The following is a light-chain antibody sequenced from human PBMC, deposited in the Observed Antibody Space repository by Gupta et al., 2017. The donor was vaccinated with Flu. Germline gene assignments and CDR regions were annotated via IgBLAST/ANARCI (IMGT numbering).Light chain of an antibody. CDR2: EVS. J-gene: IGLJ1*01. V-gene: IGLV2-8*01. CDR1: SSDVGGYKL. Sequence: QSALTQPPSASGSPGQSVTIPCTGTSSDVGGYKLVSWYQHHPGKAPKLIIYEVSKRPSVVPDRFSGSKSVSTASLTVSVLQAEDEADYYCSSYAGNDNYVFGTGTKVTVL. CDR3: SSYAGNDNYV.